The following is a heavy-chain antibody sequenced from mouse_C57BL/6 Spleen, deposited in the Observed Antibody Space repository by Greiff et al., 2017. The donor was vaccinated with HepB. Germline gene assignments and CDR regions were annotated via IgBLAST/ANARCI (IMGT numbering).Heavy chain of an antibody. D-gene: IGHD1-1*01. V-gene: IGHV1-82*01. Sequence: QVTLKVSGPELVKPGASVKISCKASGYAFSSSWMNWVKQRPGKGLEWIGRIYPGDGDTNYNGKFKGKATLTADKSSSTAYMQLSSLTSEDSAVYFCARRTVVTTDWYFDVWGTGTTVTVSS. CDR1: GYAFSSSW. CDR3: ARRTVVTTDWYFDV. CDR2: IYPGDGDT. J-gene: IGHJ1*03.